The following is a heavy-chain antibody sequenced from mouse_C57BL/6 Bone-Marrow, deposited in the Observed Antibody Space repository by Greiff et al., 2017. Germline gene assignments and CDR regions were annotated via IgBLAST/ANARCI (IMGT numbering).Heavy chain of an antibody. J-gene: IGHJ2*01. CDR1: GFTFSDYG. Sequence: EVQGVESGGGLVKPGGSLKLSCAASGFTFSDYGMHWVRQAPEKGLEWVAYISSGSSTIYYADTVKGRFTISRDNAKNTLFLQMTSLRSEDTAMYYCARPDDYDGDFDYWGQGTTLTVSS. CDR3: ARPDDYDGDFDY. V-gene: IGHV5-17*01. D-gene: IGHD2-4*01. CDR2: ISSGSSTI.